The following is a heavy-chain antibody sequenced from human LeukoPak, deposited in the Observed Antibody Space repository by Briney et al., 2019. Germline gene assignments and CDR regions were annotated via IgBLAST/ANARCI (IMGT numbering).Heavy chain of an antibody. J-gene: IGHJ3*02. CDR2: IYYSGST. CDR1: GGSISSSSYY. D-gene: IGHD2-2*01. CDR3: ARGGYLGACSSTSCRDAFDI. Sequence: SETLSLTCTVSGGSISSSSYYWGWIRQPPGKGLEWIGSIYYSGSTYYNPSLKSRVTISVDTSKNQFSLKLSSVTAADTAVYYCARGGYLGACSSTSCRDAFDIWGQGTMVTVSS. V-gene: IGHV4-39*07.